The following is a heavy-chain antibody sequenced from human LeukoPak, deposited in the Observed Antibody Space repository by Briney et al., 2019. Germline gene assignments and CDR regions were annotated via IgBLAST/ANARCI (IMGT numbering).Heavy chain of an antibody. J-gene: IGHJ4*02. CDR3: AKGKRITMIVVVTSFDY. CDR2: ISGSGGST. Sequence: GGSLRPSCAASGFTFSSYAMSWVRQAPGKGLEWVSAISGSGGSTYYADSVKGRFTISRDNSKNTLYLQMNSLRAEDTAVYYCAKGKRITMIVVVTSFDYWGQGTLVTVSS. D-gene: IGHD3-22*01. CDR1: GFTFSSYA. V-gene: IGHV3-23*01.